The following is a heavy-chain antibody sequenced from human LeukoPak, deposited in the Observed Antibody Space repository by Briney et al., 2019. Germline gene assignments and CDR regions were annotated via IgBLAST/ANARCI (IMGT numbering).Heavy chain of an antibody. CDR3: AIGYSSGWYSSGVY. CDR1: GYTFTGHY. V-gene: IGHV1-2*02. D-gene: IGHD6-19*01. CDR2: INPNSGGT. Sequence: ASVKVSCKASGYTFTGHYIHWVRQAPGQGLDWMGCINPNSGGTNYAQKFQGRATMTRDTSISTAYMELSSLRSDDTAVYYCAIGYSSGWYSSGVYWGQGTLVTVSS. J-gene: IGHJ4*02.